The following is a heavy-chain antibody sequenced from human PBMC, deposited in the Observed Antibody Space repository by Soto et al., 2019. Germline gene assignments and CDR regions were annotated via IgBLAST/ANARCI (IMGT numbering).Heavy chain of an antibody. CDR1: GFTFSSYG. CDR2: IWYDGSNK. CDR3: ARDQNQLTGFLFDY. D-gene: IGHD3-9*01. Sequence: GGSLRLSCAASGFTFSSYGMHWVRQAPGKGLEWVAVIWYDGSNKYYADSVKGRITISGDNSKNTLYLQMNNLRAEDTAVYYCARDQNQLTGFLFDYWGQGTLVTVSS. V-gene: IGHV3-33*01. J-gene: IGHJ4*02.